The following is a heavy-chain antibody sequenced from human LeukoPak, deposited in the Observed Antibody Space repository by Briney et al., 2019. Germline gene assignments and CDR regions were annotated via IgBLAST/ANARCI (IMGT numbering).Heavy chain of an antibody. V-gene: IGHV3-66*01. J-gene: IGHJ4*02. CDR1: GFTVSSNY. Sequence: GGSLRLSCAASGFTVSSNYMSWVRQAPGKGLEWVSVIYSGGSTYYADSVKGRFTISRDGSKNTLYLQMNSLRAEDTAVYYCARDVNYYAYSSDYWGRGTLVTVSS. D-gene: IGHD3-10*01. CDR3: ARDVNYYAYSSDY. CDR2: IYSGGST.